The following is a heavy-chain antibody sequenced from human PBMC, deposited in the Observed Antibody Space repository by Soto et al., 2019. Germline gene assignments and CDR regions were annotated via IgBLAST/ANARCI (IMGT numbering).Heavy chain of an antibody. V-gene: IGHV4-34*01. CDR2: INHSGST. CDR1: GGSFRGYY. D-gene: IGHD3-22*01. CDR3: ERCRYYDSSGYSGDNWFDP. Sequence: SETLSLTCAVDGGSFRGYYWSWIRQPPGKGLEWIGEINHSGSTNYNPSLKSRVTISVDTSKNQFSLKLSSVTAADTAVYYCERCRYYDSSGYSGDNWFDPWGQGTLVTVSS. J-gene: IGHJ5*02.